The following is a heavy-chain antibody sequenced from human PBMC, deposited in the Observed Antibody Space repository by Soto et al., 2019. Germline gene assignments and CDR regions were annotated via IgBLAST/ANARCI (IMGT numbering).Heavy chain of an antibody. CDR3: ARVGPWVPYYYDSSPYAFENWFDP. V-gene: IGHV4-38-2*01. CDR1: GYSIISGYY. J-gene: IGHJ5*02. D-gene: IGHD3-22*01. CDR2: IYHGGST. Sequence: AETLSLTCAVSGYSIISGYYLGLLRHPPGKVLEWSGSIYHGGSTYYNPSLNSRVTLSIDMTNNHVSLILNSVTAADTAVYYCARVGPWVPYYYDSSPYAFENWFDPWGQGTLVTVSS.